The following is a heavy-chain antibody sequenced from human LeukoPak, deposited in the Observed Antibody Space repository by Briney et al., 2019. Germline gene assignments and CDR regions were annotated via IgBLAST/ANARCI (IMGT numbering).Heavy chain of an antibody. CDR2: INHSGST. J-gene: IGHJ6*03. V-gene: IGHV4-34*01. CDR1: GGSFSGYY. Sequence: SETPSLTCAVYGGSFSGYYWSWIRQPPGKGLEWIGEINHSGSTNYNPSLKSRVTISVDTSKNQFSLKLSSVTAADTAVYYCARGRQGYYYYYMDVWGKGTTVTISS. CDR3: ARGRQGYYYYYMDV.